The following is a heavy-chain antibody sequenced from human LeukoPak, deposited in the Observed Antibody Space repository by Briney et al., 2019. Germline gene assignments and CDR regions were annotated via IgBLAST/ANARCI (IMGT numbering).Heavy chain of an antibody. J-gene: IGHJ4*02. Sequence: PPETLSLTXTVSGGSISSYYWSWIRQPPGKGLEWIGYIYYSGSANDNPSLKSRVTISVDTSKNQFSLKLSSVTAADTAVYYCATTMVRGVMGPYYFDYWGQGTLVTVSS. CDR3: ATTMVRGVMGPYYFDY. V-gene: IGHV4-59*01. D-gene: IGHD3-10*01. CDR2: IYYSGSA. CDR1: GGSISSYY.